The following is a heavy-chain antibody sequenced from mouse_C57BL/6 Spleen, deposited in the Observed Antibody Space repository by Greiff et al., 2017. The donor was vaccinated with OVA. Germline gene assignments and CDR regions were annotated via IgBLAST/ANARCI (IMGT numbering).Heavy chain of an antibody. J-gene: IGHJ3*01. D-gene: IGHD1-1*01. CDR2: FYPGSGSI. Sequence: VKVVESGAELVKPGASVKLSCKASGYTFTEYTIHWVKQRSGQGLEWIGWFYPGSGSIKYNEKFKDKATLTADKSSSTVYMELSRLTSEDSAVYFCARHEESSYGFAYWGQGTLVTVSA. CDR3: ARHEESSYGFAY. V-gene: IGHV1-62-2*01. CDR1: GYTFTEYT.